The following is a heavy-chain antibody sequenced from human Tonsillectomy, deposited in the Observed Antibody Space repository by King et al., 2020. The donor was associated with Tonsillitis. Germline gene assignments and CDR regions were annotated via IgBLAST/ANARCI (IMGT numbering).Heavy chain of an antibody. CDR1: GFTFSDSW. CDR3: TTRYNSDGFDL. Sequence: VQLVESGGGLRKPGGSLRLSCAASGFTFSDSWMHWVRQAPGRGLEWVGPIKMTADGETTDYAASVGGRFTISRDDSKSTLYLQMSSLKTEDTAVYYCTTRYNSDGFDLWGQGTMVTVSS. J-gene: IGHJ3*01. CDR2: IKMTADGETT. D-gene: IGHD1-1*01. V-gene: IGHV3-15*07.